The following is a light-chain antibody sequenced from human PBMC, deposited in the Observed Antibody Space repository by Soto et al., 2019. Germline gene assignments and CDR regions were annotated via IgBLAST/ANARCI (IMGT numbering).Light chain of an antibody. J-gene: IGLJ1*01. V-gene: IGLV2-14*01. CDR2: DVS. CDR3: SSYTSSSTLGV. Sequence: QSALTQPASVSGSPGQSITISCTGTSSDVGGYNYVSWYQQHPGKAPKLMIYDVSNRPSGVSNRFSGSKSGNTASLNISGLQAEDEDDYYCSSYTSSSTLGVFGTGTKLTVL. CDR1: SSDVGGYNY.